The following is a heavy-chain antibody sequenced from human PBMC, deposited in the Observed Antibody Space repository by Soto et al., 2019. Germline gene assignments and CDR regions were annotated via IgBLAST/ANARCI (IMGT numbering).Heavy chain of an antibody. Sequence: SETLSLTCTVSGGSINNNYWSWIRQPPGRGLEWIGYIFSNGRTNYNPSLESRVTISVDTSKDQLSLKLRSVTAADTAVYYCARGGDNSPWYYSLWGQGTLVTVSS. CDR2: IFSNGRT. J-gene: IGHJ4*02. CDR3: ARGGDNSPWYYSL. D-gene: IGHD3-10*01. V-gene: IGHV4-59*01. CDR1: GGSINNNY.